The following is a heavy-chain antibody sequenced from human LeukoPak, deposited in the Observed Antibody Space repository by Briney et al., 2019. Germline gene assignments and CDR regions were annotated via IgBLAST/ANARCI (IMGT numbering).Heavy chain of an antibody. CDR2: IDPSDSYT. J-gene: IGHJ4*02. Sequence: GESLKLSCKGSGYSFTSYWISWVRQMPGKGLEWMGRIDPSDSYTNYSPSFQGHVTISADKSISTAYLQWSSLKASDTAMYYCATIGYCSGGSCYPAPPHFDYWGQGTLVTVSP. CDR3: ATIGYCSGGSCYPAPPHFDY. D-gene: IGHD2-15*01. CDR1: GYSFTSYW. V-gene: IGHV5-10-1*01.